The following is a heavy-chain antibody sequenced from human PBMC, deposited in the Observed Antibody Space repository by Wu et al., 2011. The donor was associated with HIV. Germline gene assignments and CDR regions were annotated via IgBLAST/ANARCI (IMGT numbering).Heavy chain of an antibody. V-gene: IGHV1-69*18. CDR3: ATRGDSSGWSGAFDI. J-gene: IGHJ3*02. Sequence: QVQLVQSGAEVKKPGSSVKVSCKASGGTFNTYAINWVRQAPGQGPEWMGRIVPLFDAPHHARKFQDRLTITADGSTTTAYMELSSLRSEDTAVYYCATRGDSSGWSGAFDIVGQGTMVTVSS. D-gene: IGHD3-22*01. CDR1: GGTFNTYA. CDR2: IVPLFDAP.